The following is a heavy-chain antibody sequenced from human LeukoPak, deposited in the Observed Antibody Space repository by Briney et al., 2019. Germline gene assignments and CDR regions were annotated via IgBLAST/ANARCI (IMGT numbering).Heavy chain of an antibody. CDR2: ISWNSGSI. D-gene: IGHD7-27*01. CDR3: AKDSSWGGVPLSFDY. V-gene: IGHV3-9*01. Sequence: PGGSLRLSCAASGFTFDDYAMHWVRQAPGKGLEWVSGISWNSGSIGYADSVKGRFTISRDNAKNSLYLQMNSLRAEDTALYYCAKDSSWGGVPLSFDYWGQGTLVTVSS. J-gene: IGHJ4*02. CDR1: GFTFDDYA.